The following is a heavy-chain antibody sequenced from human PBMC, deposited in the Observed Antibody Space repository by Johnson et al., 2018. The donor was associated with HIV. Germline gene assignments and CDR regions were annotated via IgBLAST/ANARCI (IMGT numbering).Heavy chain of an antibody. CDR1: GVTFSNAW. D-gene: IGHD1-26*01. J-gene: IGHJ3*02. CDR3: TAHYRNAFDI. CDR2: IKSKTDGGTT. Sequence: EVQLVESGGGLIKPGGSLRLSCATSGVTFSNAWMSWVRQAPGKGLEWVGRIKSKTDGGTTDYAAPVKGRFTLSRDDSKNTLFLQMNSLKTEDTALYYCTAHYRNAFDIWGQGTMVTVSS. V-gene: IGHV3-15*01.